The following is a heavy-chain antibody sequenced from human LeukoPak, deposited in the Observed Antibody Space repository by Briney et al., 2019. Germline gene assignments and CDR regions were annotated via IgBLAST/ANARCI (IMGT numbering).Heavy chain of an antibody. J-gene: IGHJ5*02. D-gene: IGHD3-10*01. CDR3: AKVRYYYTSGTPNWFDP. V-gene: IGHV3-23*01. CDR1: GFTFSSYA. Sequence: SGGSLRLSCAASGFTFSSYALSWVRQAPGQGLEWVSAISGSGGNTYYADSVKGRFTVSRDNSKNTLYLQINSLSAEGTAVYYCAKVRYYYTSGTPNWFDPWGQGTLVTVSS. CDR2: ISGSGGNT.